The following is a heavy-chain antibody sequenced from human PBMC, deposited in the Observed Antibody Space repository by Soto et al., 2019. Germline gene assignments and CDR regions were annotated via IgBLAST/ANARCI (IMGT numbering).Heavy chain of an antibody. CDR2: IKEDGSEK. D-gene: IGHD1-26*01. J-gene: IGHJ4*02. CDR1: GFTLSNFW. V-gene: IGHV3-7*03. CDR3: ASYRTLGC. Sequence: EVQLVESGGGLVQPGGSLRLSFAASGFTLSNFWRSWVRQAPGKGLEWVASIKEDGSEKTYVDSVKGRFTISRDNAQNSLYLQMNRLRVDDAAVYYCASYRTLGCWGQGTPVIVSS.